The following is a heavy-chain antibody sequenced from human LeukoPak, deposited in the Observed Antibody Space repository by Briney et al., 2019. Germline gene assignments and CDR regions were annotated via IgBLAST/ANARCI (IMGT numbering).Heavy chain of an antibody. CDR3: AGLREGGYYYYMDV. CDR2: ISHSGTT. D-gene: IGHD1-26*01. Sequence: SETLSLTCIVSGGSISSYSWNWIRQSPGKGLEWVGYISHSGTTSYNSYLRSRVTISVDTSKNQFSLKLSSVTAADTAVYYCAGLREGGYYYYMDVWGKGTTVTVSS. J-gene: IGHJ6*03. CDR1: GGSISSYS. V-gene: IGHV4-59*08.